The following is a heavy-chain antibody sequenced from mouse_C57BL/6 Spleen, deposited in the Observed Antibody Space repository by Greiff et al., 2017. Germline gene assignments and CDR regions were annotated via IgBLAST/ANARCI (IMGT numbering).Heavy chain of an antibody. Sequence: QVQLQQSGPELVKPGASVQISCQASGYAFSSSWMNWVKQRPGKGLEWIGRIYPGDGDTNYNGKFKGKATLTADKSSSTAYMQLSSLTSEDSAVYFCARGQDDYDGSFDYWGQGTTLTVS. J-gene: IGHJ2*01. CDR3: ARGQDDYDGSFDY. D-gene: IGHD2-4*01. CDR1: GYAFSSSW. CDR2: IYPGDGDT. V-gene: IGHV1-82*01.